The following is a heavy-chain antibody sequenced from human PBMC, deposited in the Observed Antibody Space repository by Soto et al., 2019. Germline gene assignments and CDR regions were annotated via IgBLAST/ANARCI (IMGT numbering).Heavy chain of an antibody. CDR3: ARTGYSSGWYRRAPSSQDAFDI. CDR2: INHSGST. Sequence: SETLSLTCAVYGGSFSGYYWSWIRQPPGKGLEWIGEINHSGSTNYNPSLKSRVTISVDTSKNQFSLKLSSVTAADTAVYYCARTGYSSGWYRRAPSSQDAFDIWGQGTMVTGSS. D-gene: IGHD6-19*01. CDR1: GGSFSGYY. J-gene: IGHJ3*02. V-gene: IGHV4-34*01.